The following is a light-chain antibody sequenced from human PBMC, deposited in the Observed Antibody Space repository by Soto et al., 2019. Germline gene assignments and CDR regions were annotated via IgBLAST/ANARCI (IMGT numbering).Light chain of an antibody. CDR3: SSYTSSNTYV. Sequence: QLVLTQPASVSGSPGQSIAISCTGTSSDVGGDNSVSWYQQHPGKAPKLIIYEVSNRPSGVSDRFSGSQSGNTASLTISGLQAEDEADYYCSSYTSSNTYVSGTGTKLTVL. CDR1: SSDVGGDNS. J-gene: IGLJ1*01. V-gene: IGLV2-14*01. CDR2: EVS.